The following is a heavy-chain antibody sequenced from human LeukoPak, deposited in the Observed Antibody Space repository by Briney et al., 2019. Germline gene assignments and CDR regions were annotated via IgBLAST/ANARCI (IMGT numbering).Heavy chain of an antibody. CDR3: ARDYGLNCYPTSCAGAFDF. CDR1: GYTFTGYY. D-gene: IGHD3-9*01. J-gene: IGHJ3*01. CDR2: INPNSGGT. V-gene: IGHV1-2*02. Sequence: EASVKVSCKASGYTFTGYYMHWVRQAPGQGLEWMGWINPNSGGTNSAQKLQGRVTVTTDTSTSTAYMELRSLRSDDTAVYYCARDYGLNCYPTSCAGAFDFWGQGTMVTVSS.